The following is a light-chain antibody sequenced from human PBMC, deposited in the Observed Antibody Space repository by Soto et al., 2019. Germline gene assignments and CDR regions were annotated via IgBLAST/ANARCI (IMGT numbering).Light chain of an antibody. CDR3: QQYGTSPRT. CDR2: GAS. Sequence: EIVLTQSPGTVSLSPGERATLSCRASQSVSSSYLAWYQQKPGQAPRLLIYGASSRATGIPDRFSGSGSGTDFTLTISRLEPEDFAVYYCQQYGTSPRTFGQGTKLEIK. CDR1: QSVSSSY. V-gene: IGKV3-20*01. J-gene: IGKJ2*02.